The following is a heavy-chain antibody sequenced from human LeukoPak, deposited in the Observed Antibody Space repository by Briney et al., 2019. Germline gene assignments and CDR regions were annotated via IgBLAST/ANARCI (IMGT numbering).Heavy chain of an antibody. V-gene: IGHV1-69*05. D-gene: IGHD3-22*01. CDR3: ASTRISGYQIGEYFQH. CDR1: GGTFSSYG. J-gene: IGHJ1*01. Sequence: GASVKVSCKASGGTFSSYGISWVRQAPGQGLEWMGRIIPIFGTANYAQKFQGRVTITTEESTSTAYMELSSLRSEDTAVYYCASTRISGYQIGEYFQHWGQGTLATVSS. CDR2: IIPIFGTA.